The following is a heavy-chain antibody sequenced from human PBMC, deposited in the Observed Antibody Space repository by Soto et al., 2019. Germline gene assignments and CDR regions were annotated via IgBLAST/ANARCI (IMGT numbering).Heavy chain of an antibody. CDR1: GYTFTSYY. CDR2: INPSGGST. D-gene: IGHD3-10*01. J-gene: IGHJ5*02. CDR3: ARDPVAFKYYYGSGSYSRFDP. Sequence: WASVKVSCKASGYTFTSYYMHWVRQAPGQGLEWMGIINPSGGSTSYAQKFQGRVTMTRDTSTSTVYMELSSLRSEDKAVYYCARDPVAFKYYYGSGSYSRFDPWGQGTQVTVSS. V-gene: IGHV1-46*01.